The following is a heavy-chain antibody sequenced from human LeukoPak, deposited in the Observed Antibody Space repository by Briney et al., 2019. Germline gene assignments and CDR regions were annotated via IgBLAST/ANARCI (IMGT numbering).Heavy chain of an antibody. CDR2: IRNDGSNK. CDR1: GFTFSSYG. J-gene: IGHJ4*02. Sequence: GGSLRLSCAASGFTFSSYGMHWVRQAPGKGLEWVAFIRNDGSNKYYADSVKGRFTISRDTSKSTLYLQMNSLRAEDTAVYYCAKDSRAALTPGYFDYWGQGTLVTVSS. V-gene: IGHV3-30*02. D-gene: IGHD6-25*01. CDR3: AKDSRAALTPGYFDY.